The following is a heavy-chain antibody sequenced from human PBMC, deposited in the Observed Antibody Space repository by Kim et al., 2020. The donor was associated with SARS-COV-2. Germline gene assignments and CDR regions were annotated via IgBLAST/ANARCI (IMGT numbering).Heavy chain of an antibody. CDR1: GFTFSSYS. J-gene: IGHJ6*02. Sequence: GGSLRLSCAASGFTFSSYSMNWVRQAPGKGLEWVSSISSSSSYIYYADSVKGRFTISRDNAKNSLYLQMNSLRAEDTAVYYCARDGSEVYYYGMDVWGQGTTVTVSS. CDR2: ISSSSSYI. V-gene: IGHV3-21*01. CDR3: ARDGSEVYYYGMDV.